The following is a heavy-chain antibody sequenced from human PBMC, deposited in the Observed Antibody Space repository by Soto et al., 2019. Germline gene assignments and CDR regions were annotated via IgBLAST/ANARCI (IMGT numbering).Heavy chain of an antibody. CDR3: AKDRIAARNYYYGMDV. CDR1: GYTFTSYD. J-gene: IGHJ6*02. CDR2: MNTNSDDT. D-gene: IGHD6-13*01. V-gene: IGHV1-8*01. Sequence: ASVKVSCKTSGYTFTSYDINWVRQAPGQGLEWVGWMNTNSDDTRSAQKFRGRLTLTRDKSMRAVYMKLSNLRPDDSAVYYCAKDRIAARNYYYGMDVWGQGTTVTVSS.